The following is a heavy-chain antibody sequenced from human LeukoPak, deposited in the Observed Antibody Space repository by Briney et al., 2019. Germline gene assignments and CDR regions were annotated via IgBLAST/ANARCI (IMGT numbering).Heavy chain of an antibody. CDR2: INSDESST. V-gene: IGHV3-74*01. J-gene: IGHJ1*01. D-gene: IGHD2-2*01. CDR1: GFTFSSYW. Sequence: GGSLRLSCAASGFTFSSYWMHWVRQAPGKGLVWVSRINSDESSTNYADSVKGRFTISRDNAKNTLYLQMNSLRAEDTAVYYCARESPSCSRCFQYWGQGTLVTVSS. CDR3: ARESPSCSRCFQY.